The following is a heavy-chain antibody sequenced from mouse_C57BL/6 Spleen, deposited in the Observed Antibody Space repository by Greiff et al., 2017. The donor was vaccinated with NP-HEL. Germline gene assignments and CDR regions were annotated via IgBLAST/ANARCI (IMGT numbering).Heavy chain of an antibody. CDR2: ISYDGSN. D-gene: IGHD2-3*01. J-gene: IGHJ3*01. Sequence: EVKLVESGPGLVKPSQSLSLTCSVTGYSITSGYYWNWIRQFPGNKLEWMGYISYDGSNNYNPSLKNRISITRDTSKNQFFLKLNSVTTEDTATYYCARGSLLYDGSTGGFAYWGQGTLVTVSP. CDR3: ARGSLLYDGSTGGFAY. V-gene: IGHV3-6*01. CDR1: GYSITSGYY.